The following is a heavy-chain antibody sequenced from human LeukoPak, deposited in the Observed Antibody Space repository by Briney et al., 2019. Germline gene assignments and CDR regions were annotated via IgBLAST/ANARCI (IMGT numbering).Heavy chain of an antibody. J-gene: IGHJ4*02. V-gene: IGHV1-3*04. CDR2: INTANGNT. Sequence: ASVKVSCKSSGYTSRTYGISWMRQAPGQRPEWMGWINTANGNTEYSEKFQGRVSFTRDRSASTVYMELSSLTSEDTAVYYCATGSYTGWYAYWGQGSLVTVSS. CDR1: GYTSRTYG. CDR3: ATGSYTGWYAY. D-gene: IGHD6-19*01.